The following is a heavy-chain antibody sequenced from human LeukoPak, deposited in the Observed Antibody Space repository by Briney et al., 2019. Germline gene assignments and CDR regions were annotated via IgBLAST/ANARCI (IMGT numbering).Heavy chain of an antibody. D-gene: IGHD5-18*01. V-gene: IGHV3-9*01. CDR1: GFTFDDYA. J-gene: IGHJ4*02. CDR2: ISWNSGSI. Sequence: GGSLRPSCAASGFTFDDYAMHWVRQAPGKGLEWVSGISWNSGSIGYADSVKGRFTISRDNAKNSLYLQMNSLRAEDTALYYCAKVYSYGLAAYFDYWGQGTLVTVSS. CDR3: AKVYSYGLAAYFDY.